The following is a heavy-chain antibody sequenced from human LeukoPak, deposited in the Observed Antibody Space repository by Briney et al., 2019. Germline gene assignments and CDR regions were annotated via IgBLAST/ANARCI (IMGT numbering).Heavy chain of an antibody. D-gene: IGHD4/OR15-4a*01. CDR3: ARRAGAYSHPYDY. CDR1: GFTVSSNS. CDR2: IYSDNT. Sequence: HPGGSLRLSCTVSGFTVSSNSMSWVRQAPGKGLEWVSFIYSDNTHYSYSVKGRFTISRDNSKNTLYLQMNSLRAEDTAVYYCARRAGAYSHPYDYWGQGTLVTVSS. J-gene: IGHJ4*02. V-gene: IGHV3-53*01.